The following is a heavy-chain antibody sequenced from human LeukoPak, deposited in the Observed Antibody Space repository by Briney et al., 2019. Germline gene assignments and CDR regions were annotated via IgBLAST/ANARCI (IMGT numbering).Heavy chain of an antibody. CDR3: ARDSSCDFWSGYPTYFDY. Sequence: GGSLRLSCAASGFTVSSNYMSWVRQAPGKGLEWVSVIYSGGSTYYADSVKGRFTISRDNSKNTLYLQMNSLRAEDTAVYYCARDSSCDFWSGYPTYFDYWGQGTLVTVSS. CDR2: IYSGGST. V-gene: IGHV3-66*02. J-gene: IGHJ4*02. D-gene: IGHD3-3*01. CDR1: GFTVSSNY.